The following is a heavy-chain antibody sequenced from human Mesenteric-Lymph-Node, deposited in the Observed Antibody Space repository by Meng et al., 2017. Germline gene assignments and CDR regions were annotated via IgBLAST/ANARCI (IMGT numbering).Heavy chain of an antibody. CDR1: GGSISSYY. V-gene: IGHV4-59*01. CDR3: ARDSSYYDRSGLDY. J-gene: IGHJ4*01. Sequence: SETLSPTCTASGGSISSYYWSWIRQPPGKGREWIGYIYYSGSTNYNPSLKRRVTISVDTSKNQFSLKLSSVTAADTAVYYCARDSSYYDRSGLDYWGQGTQVT. D-gene: IGHD3-22*01. CDR2: IYYSGST.